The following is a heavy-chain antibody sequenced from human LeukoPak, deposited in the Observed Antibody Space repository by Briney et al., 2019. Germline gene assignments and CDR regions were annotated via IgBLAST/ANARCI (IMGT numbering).Heavy chain of an antibody. CDR1: GGSISRYY. Sequence: PSETLSLTCTVSGGSISRYYWSWIRQPPGKGLEWIGYIYYSGSTNYNPSLRSRVTISVDTSKEQFSLKLSSVTAADTAVYYCARHGDYGNYFYYGLDVWGQGTTVTVSS. J-gene: IGHJ6*02. CDR3: ARHGDYGNYFYYGLDV. V-gene: IGHV4-59*08. CDR2: IYYSGST. D-gene: IGHD4-17*01.